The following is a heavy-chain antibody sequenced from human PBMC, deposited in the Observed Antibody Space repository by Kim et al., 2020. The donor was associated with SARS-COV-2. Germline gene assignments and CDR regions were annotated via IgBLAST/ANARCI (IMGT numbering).Heavy chain of an antibody. Sequence: GGSLRLSCAASGFTFSSYAMSWVRQAPGKGLEWVSAISGSGGSTYYADSVKGRFTISRDNSKNTLYLQMNSLRAEDTAVYYCAISLNYDFWSGSRYYFDYWGQGTLVTVSS. V-gene: IGHV3-23*01. CDR2: ISGSGGST. CDR1: GFTFSSYA. CDR3: AISLNYDFWSGSRYYFDY. D-gene: IGHD3-3*01. J-gene: IGHJ4*02.